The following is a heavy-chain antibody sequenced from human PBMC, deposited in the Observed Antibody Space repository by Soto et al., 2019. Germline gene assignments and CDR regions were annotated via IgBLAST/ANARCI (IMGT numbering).Heavy chain of an antibody. J-gene: IGHJ5*02. D-gene: IGHD6-13*01. V-gene: IGHV3-23*01. Sequence: GGSLRLSCAASGFTFSSYSMSLVRQAPGKGLECVSAISVSGGSTYYADSVKGRFTISRDNYKNTLYLQMNSLRAEDTAVDYCANGGRIAAAAIDHWGHGTWVTVSS. CDR1: GFTFSSYS. CDR3: ANGGRIAAAAIDH. CDR2: ISVSGGST.